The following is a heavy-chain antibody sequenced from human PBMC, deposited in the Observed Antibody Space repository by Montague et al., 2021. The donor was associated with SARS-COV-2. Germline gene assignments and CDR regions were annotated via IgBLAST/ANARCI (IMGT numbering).Heavy chain of an antibody. CDR3: AIPMVRGFSRAFDI. Sequence: SETLSLTCTVSGGAISSYYWIWIRQPPGKGLEWIGEINHSGSTNXNPSLKSRVTISVDTSKNQFSLKLSSVTAADTAVYYCAIPMVRGFSRAFDIWGQGTMVTVSS. J-gene: IGHJ3*02. CDR2: INHSGST. CDR1: GGAISSYY. D-gene: IGHD3-10*01. V-gene: IGHV4-34*01.